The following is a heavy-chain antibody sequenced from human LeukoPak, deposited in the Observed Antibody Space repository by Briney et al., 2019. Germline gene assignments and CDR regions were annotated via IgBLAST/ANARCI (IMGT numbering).Heavy chain of an antibody. V-gene: IGHV3-21*01. D-gene: IGHD1-26*01. CDR3: ARDRGSYLTD. CDR1: GFTLSSYS. J-gene: IGHJ4*02. Sequence: GGSLRLSCAASGFTLSSYSMNWVRQAPGKGLEWVSSISSSSSYIYYADSVKGRFTISRDNAKNSLYLQMNSLRAEDTAVYYCARDRGSYLTDWGQGTLVTVSS. CDR2: ISSSSSYI.